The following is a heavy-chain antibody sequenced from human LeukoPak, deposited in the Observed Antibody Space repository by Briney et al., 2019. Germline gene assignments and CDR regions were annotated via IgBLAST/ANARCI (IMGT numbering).Heavy chain of an antibody. CDR1: VRSLSRYY. V-gene: IGHV4-59*08. CDR2: NYYSGSP. D-gene: IGHD1-1*01. J-gene: IGHJ6*02. Sequence: SEPLSLTCTLSVRSLSRYYWSCLPHPPGGGREWFGYNYYSGSPNLNPSLKSRVTISVDTSKNQLSLKLSSVTAAGTAVYYCARNEIWNGYYYGMDVWGQGTTVTVSS. CDR3: ARNEIWNGYYYGMDV.